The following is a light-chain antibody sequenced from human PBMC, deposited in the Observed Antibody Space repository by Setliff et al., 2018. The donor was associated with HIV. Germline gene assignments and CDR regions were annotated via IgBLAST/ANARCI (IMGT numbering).Light chain of an antibody. J-gene: IGLJ2*01. CDR2: EVS. CDR3: SSYTSSRTLG. V-gene: IGLV2-14*01. CDR1: SSDVGGYNY. Sequence: QCALAQPASVSGSPGQSITISCTGTSSDVGGYNYVSWYQQHPGKAPKLMIYEVSNRPSGVSNRFSGSKSGNTASLTISGLQAEDEADYYCSSYTSSRTLGFGGGTKVTVL.